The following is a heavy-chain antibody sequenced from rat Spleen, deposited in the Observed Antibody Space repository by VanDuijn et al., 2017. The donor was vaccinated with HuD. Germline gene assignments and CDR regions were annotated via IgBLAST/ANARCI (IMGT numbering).Heavy chain of an antibody. CDR3: ATGAYYYDGTYYYVGVMDA. V-gene: IGHV5S23*01. Sequence: EVQLVESGGGLVQPGRSLKLSCAASGFTFSNYDMAWVRQAPTKGLEWVSSITPDGGTTYYPDSVKGRFTISRDNAKSTLYLQMDSLRSEDTATYYCATGAYYYDGTYYYVGVMDAWGQGASVTVSS. J-gene: IGHJ4*01. CDR1: GFTFSNYD. D-gene: IGHD1-12*02. CDR2: ITPDGGTT.